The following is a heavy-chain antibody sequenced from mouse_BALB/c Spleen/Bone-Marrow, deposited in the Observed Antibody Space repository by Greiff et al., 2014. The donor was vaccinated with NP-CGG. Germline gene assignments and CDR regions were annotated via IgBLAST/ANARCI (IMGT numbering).Heavy chain of an antibody. D-gene: IGHD4-1*01. J-gene: IGHJ1*01. CDR3: ARGGTGRVYFDV. CDR2: ISYDGSN. CDR1: GYSITSGYY. Sequence: ESGPGLVKPSQSLSLTCSVTGYSITSGYYWNWIRQFPGNKLEWMGYISYDGSNNYNPSLKNRISITRDTSKNQFFLKLNSVTTEDTATYCGARGGTGRVYFDVWGAGTTVTVSS. V-gene: IGHV3-6*02.